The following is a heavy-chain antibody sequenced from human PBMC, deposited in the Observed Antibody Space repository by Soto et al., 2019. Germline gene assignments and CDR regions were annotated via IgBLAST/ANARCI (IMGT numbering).Heavy chain of an antibody. CDR1: SDSISSYY. V-gene: IGHV4-59*01. CDR2: ISYSGST. CDR3: ARGTSWQLPFDY. J-gene: IGHJ4*02. Sequence: KPSETLSLTCTVSSDSISSYYWSWIRQPPGKRLEWIGYISYSGSTDYNPSLKSRVTISGDTSKNQFSLKVSSVTAADTAVYYCARGTSWQLPFDYWGQGTLVTV. D-gene: IGHD6-13*01.